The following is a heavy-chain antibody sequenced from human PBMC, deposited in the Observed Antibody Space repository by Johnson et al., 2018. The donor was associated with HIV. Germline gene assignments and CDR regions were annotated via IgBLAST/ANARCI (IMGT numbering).Heavy chain of an antibody. CDR1: GFTFSTHG. CDR2: IGYDGSNK. V-gene: IGHV3-30*02. J-gene: IGHJ3*02. Sequence: QVQLVESGGGLVQPGGSLRLSCAASGFTFSTHGMNWVRQAPGRGLEWVAFIGYDGSNKYYADSVKGRFTISRDNSKNTLYLQMNSLRAEDTAVYYCARDPDVTPGAFDIWGQGTMVTVSS. CDR3: ARDPDVTPGAFDI. D-gene: IGHD2-15*01.